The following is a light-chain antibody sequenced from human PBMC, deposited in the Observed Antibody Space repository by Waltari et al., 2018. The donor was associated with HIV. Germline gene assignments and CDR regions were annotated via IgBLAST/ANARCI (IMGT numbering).Light chain of an antibody. V-gene: IGLV2-18*02. CDR1: RSDVGSYNL. CDR3: SSFTSSSTVV. J-gene: IGLJ3*02. CDR2: EVT. Sequence: QSALTQPPSVSGSPGHSVTISCTGTRSDVGSYNLLPWYQQSPGTAPKLMVYEVTYRPSGVPERFSGSKSGNTASLTISGLQAEDEADYYCSSFTSSSTVVFGGGTKLTVL.